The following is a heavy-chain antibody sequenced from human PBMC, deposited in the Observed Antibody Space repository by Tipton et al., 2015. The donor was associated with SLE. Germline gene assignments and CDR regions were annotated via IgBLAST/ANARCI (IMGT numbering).Heavy chain of an antibody. CDR2: IYTSGST. D-gene: IGHD4-17*01. CDR1: GGPISSYH. V-gene: IGHV4-4*08. CDR3: ARWAVTTFDY. J-gene: IGHJ4*02. Sequence: TLSLTCTVSGGPISSYHWSWIRQPPRRGLEWIGYIYTSGSTNYNPSPKSRVTISVDTSKNQFSLKLSSVTAADTAVYYCARWAVTTFDYWGQGTLVTVSS.